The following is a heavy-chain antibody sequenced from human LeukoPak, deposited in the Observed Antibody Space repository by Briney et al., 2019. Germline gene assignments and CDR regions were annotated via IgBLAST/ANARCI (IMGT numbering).Heavy chain of an antibody. D-gene: IGHD3-22*01. Sequence: PGGSLRLSCAASGFEFDDYGMSWVRQAPGKGLEWVCDINWNGAWTGYADSVKGRFTISRDNAKNSLYQQMNSLRAEDTALYYCAGYYYDSSRGFDLWGQGTLVTVSA. V-gene: IGHV3-20*04. CDR3: AGYYYDSSRGFDL. CDR2: INWNGAWT. J-gene: IGHJ5*02. CDR1: GFEFDDYG.